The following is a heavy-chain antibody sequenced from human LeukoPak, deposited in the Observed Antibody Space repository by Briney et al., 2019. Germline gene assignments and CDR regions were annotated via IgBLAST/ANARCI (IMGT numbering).Heavy chain of an antibody. Sequence: GGSLRLSCAASGFTFSHYSMNWVRQAPGKGLEWLSYISSSGTTIYYADAVKGRFIISRDNANGSLYLQMNSRRADDTAFYYCASSTLPVGSSLTFDLCGRGTLVAVAS. D-gene: IGHD1-26*01. V-gene: IGHV3-48*04. J-gene: IGHJ3*01. CDR2: ISSSGTTI. CDR1: GFTFSHYS. CDR3: ASSTLPVGSSLTFDL.